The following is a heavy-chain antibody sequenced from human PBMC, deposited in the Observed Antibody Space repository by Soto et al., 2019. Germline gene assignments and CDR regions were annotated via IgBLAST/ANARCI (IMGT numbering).Heavy chain of an antibody. V-gene: IGHV3-30*18. CDR2: ISYDGSNK. CDR3: AKDGGGYCSSTSCYYFDY. Sequence: QVQLVESGGGVVQPGRSLRLSCAASGFTFSSYGMHWVRQAPGKGLEWVAVISYDGSNKYYADSVKGRFTISRDNSKNTLYLQMNSLTAEDTAVYYCAKDGGGYCSSTSCYYFDYWGQGTLVTVSS. J-gene: IGHJ4*02. D-gene: IGHD2-2*01. CDR1: GFTFSSYG.